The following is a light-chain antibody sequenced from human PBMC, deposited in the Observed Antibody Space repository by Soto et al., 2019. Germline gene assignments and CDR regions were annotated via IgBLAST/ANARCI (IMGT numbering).Light chain of an antibody. CDR3: QQLNIFPPLFT. Sequence: DIQLTQSPFFLSASVGDRVTITCRASQGIRSYLAWYQQRPGKAPELLIYGASTLRTGVASRFSGSGSGTEFSLTTSSLPPEDFATYFCQQLNIFPPLFTFGPGTKVDIK. V-gene: IGKV1-9*01. CDR2: GAS. CDR1: QGIRSY. J-gene: IGKJ3*01.